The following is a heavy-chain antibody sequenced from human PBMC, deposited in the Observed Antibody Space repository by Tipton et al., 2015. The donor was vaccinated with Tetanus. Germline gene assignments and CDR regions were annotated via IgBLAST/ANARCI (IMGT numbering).Heavy chain of an antibody. CDR2: ITWDGGST. V-gene: IGHV3-43*01. J-gene: IGHJ4*02. Sequence: SLRLSCAASGFTFDVYTMHWVRQVPGKGLEWVSLITWDGGSTNYADSVKGRFTISRDNSKNSLYLQMNSLRTEDTALYYCAKPVPGGSYSPNYFFDYWGQGTLVTVSS. CDR3: AKPVPGGSYSPNYFFDY. CDR1: GFTFDVYT. D-gene: IGHD1-26*01.